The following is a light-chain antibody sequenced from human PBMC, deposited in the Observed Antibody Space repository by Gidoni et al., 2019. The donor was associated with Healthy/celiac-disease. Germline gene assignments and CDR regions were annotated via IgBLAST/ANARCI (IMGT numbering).Light chain of an antibody. CDR1: QSVSSSY. Sequence: EIVLTQSPGTLSLSPGERATIPCRASQSVSSSYLAWYQQKPGQAPRLLIYGASSRATGIPDRFSGSGSGTDFTLTISRLEPEDFAVYYCQQYGSSPQTFXPXTKVDIK. CDR3: QQYGSSPQT. V-gene: IGKV3-20*01. CDR2: GAS. J-gene: IGKJ3*01.